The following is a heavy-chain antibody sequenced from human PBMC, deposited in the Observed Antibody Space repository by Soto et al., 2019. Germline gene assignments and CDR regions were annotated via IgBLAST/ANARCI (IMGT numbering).Heavy chain of an antibody. CDR3: AKTFCSSTSCYWADAFDV. J-gene: IGHJ3*01. D-gene: IGHD2-2*01. CDR2: LYHSGDT. Sequence: PAETLALTCAFSGYSISIGYYWGRIRQPPVKGLEWIGSLYHSGDTYYNPSLKSRVTISVDTSKNQFSLKLSSVTATDTAMYYCAKTFCSSTSCYWADAFDVWGQGTMVTVS. CDR1: GYSISIGYY. V-gene: IGHV4-38-2*01.